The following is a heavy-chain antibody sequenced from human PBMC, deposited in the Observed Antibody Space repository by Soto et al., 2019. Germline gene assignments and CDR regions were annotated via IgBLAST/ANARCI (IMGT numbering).Heavy chain of an antibody. V-gene: IGHV3-64D*06. CDR3: VKVSTFYDILNGYYSTNFFDT. CDR1: GFTFSEYS. CDR2: ISSDGDIT. Sequence: XGSLRLTSSASGFTFSEYSMHWVRQAPGKGLQYVSTISSDGDITYYADSVKGRFTISRDNSKNTLYLQMNSLRPEDTAVYYCVKVSTFYDILNGYYSTNFFDTWGQGTLVTVSS. D-gene: IGHD3-9*01. J-gene: IGHJ5*02.